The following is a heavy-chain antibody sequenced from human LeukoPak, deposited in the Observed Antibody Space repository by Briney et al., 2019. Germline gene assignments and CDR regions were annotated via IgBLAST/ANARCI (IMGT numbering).Heavy chain of an antibody. CDR1: GYSISSGYY. Sequence: PSETLSLTCTVSGYSISSGYYWGWIRQPPGKGLEWIGSIYHSGSTYYNPSLKSRVTISVDTSKNQFSLKLSSVTAADTAVYYCARGYCSSTSCCIINWFDPWGQGTLVTVSS. J-gene: IGHJ5*02. D-gene: IGHD2-2*01. V-gene: IGHV4-38-2*02. CDR3: ARGYCSSTSCCIINWFDP. CDR2: IYHSGST.